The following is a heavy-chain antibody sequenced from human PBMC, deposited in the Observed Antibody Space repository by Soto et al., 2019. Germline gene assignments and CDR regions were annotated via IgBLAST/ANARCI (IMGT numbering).Heavy chain of an antibody. CDR2: ISSSSSYI. J-gene: IGHJ6*02. Sequence: GGSLRLSCAASGFTFSSYSMNWVRQAPGKGLEWVSSISSSSSYIYYADSVKGRFTISRDNAKNSLYLQMNSLRAEDTAVYYCARVNPLDMAINVYGMDVWGQGTTVTVSS. CDR3: ARVNPLDMAINVYGMDV. D-gene: IGHD3-22*01. V-gene: IGHV3-21*01. CDR1: GFTFSSYS.